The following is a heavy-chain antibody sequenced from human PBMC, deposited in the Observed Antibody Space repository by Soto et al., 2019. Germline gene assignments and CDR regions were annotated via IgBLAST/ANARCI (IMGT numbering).Heavy chain of an antibody. CDR1: GYPVTAYY. D-gene: IGHD3-3*01. Sequence: QLHLVQSGAVVKKPGASVTVSCSASGYPVTAYYMHWVRQAPGRGLEWMGGINPATGAAKYTQTFRGRVTLARDTSTGTGFMGLGGLASEDPAGFFWARGGGVGVAGSAAFDMWGQGTLVTVSS. CDR2: INPATGAA. V-gene: IGHV1-2*02. J-gene: IGHJ3*02. CDR3: ARGGGVGVAGSAAFDM.